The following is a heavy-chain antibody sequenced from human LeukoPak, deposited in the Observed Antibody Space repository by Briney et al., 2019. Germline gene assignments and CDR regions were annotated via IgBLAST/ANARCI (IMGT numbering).Heavy chain of an antibody. CDR2: INPNSGGT. V-gene: IGHV1-2*02. J-gene: IGHJ5*02. CDR3: ARDNSVGDNAWWFDP. CDR1: GYTFTGYY. D-gene: IGHD1-26*01. Sequence: ASVKVSCKASGYTFTGYYMHWVRQAPGQGLEWMGWINPNSGGTNYAQTFQGRVTMTRDTSISTAYMELSRLRSDDTAVYYCARDNSVGDNAWWFDPWGQGTLVTVSS.